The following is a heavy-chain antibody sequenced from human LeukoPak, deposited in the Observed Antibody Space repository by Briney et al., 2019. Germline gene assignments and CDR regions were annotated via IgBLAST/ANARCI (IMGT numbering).Heavy chain of an antibody. CDR1: GFTFDDYT. D-gene: IGHD1-26*01. CDR2: ISWDGGST. J-gene: IGHJ4*02. V-gene: IGHV3-43*01. Sequence: GGSLRLSCAASGFTFDDYTMNWVRQAPGKGLEWVSLISWDGGSTYYADSVKGRFTISRDNSKNSLYLQMNSLRTEDTTLYYCAKGEVGATTLFDYWGQGTLVTVSS. CDR3: AKGEVGATTLFDY.